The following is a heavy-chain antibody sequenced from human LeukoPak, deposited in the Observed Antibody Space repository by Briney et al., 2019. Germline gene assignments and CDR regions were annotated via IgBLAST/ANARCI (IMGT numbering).Heavy chain of an antibody. J-gene: IGHJ6*04. Sequence: GGSLRLSCAASGFTVSSNYMSWVRQAPGKGLEWVSVIYSGGSTYYADSVKGRFTISRDNSKNTLYLQMNSLRAEDTAVYYCARDAGYSGYELRPVWGKGTTVTVSS. CDR1: GFTVSSNY. D-gene: IGHD5-12*01. CDR2: IYSGGST. V-gene: IGHV3-66*01. CDR3: ARDAGYSGYELRPV.